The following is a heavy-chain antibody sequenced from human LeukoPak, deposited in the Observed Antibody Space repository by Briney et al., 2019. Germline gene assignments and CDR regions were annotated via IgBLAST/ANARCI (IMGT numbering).Heavy chain of an antibody. CDR3: AKVRASHYVVPAAAVD. V-gene: IGHV3-23*01. CDR1: GFTFSSYA. CDR2: ISGSGGST. D-gene: IGHD2-2*01. Sequence: GGSLRLSCAASGFTFSSYAMSWVRQAPGKGLEWVSAISGSGGSTYYADSVEGRFTISRDNSKNTLYLQMNSLRAEDTAVYYCAKVRASHYVVPAAAVDWGQGTLVTVSS. J-gene: IGHJ4*02.